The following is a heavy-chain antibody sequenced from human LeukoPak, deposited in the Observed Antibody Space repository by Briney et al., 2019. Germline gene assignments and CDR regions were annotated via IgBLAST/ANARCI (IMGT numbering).Heavy chain of an antibody. CDR3: ARDRYYDILTGYTSDY. CDR1: GGTFSSYA. CDR2: IIPIFGTA. J-gene: IGHJ4*02. Sequence: SVKVSCKASGGTFSSYAMSWVRQAPGQGLEWMGGIIPIFGTANYAQKFQGRVTITADESTSTAYMELSSLRSEDTAVYYCARDRYYDILTGYTSDYWGQGTLVTVSS. V-gene: IGHV1-69*01. D-gene: IGHD3-9*01.